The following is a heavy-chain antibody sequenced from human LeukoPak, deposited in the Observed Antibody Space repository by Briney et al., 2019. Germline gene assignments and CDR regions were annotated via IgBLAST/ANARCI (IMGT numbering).Heavy chain of an antibody. Sequence: ASMKVSCKASGYTFTNYGISWVRQAPGQGLEWMGWISPYNDYTNYAQKLQGRVTMTTDTSTGTGYMELRSLRSDDTAVYYCARWYCSSTSCYAGAFDMWGQGTMVTVSS. CDR3: ARWYCSSTSCYAGAFDM. J-gene: IGHJ3*02. V-gene: IGHV1-18*04. D-gene: IGHD2-2*01. CDR2: ISPYNDYT. CDR1: GYTFTNYG.